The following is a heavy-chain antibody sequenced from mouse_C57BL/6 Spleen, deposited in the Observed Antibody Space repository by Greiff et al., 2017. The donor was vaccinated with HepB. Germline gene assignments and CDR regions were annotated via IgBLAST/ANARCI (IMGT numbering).Heavy chain of an antibody. CDR3: TREGFFYGSSRWYFDV. Sequence: EVHLVESGGGLVKPGGSLKLSCAASGFTFSSYAMSWVRQTPEKRLEWVAYISSGGDYIYYADTVKGRFTISRDNARNTLYLQMSSLKSEDTAMYYCTREGFFYGSSRWYFDVWGTGTTVTVSS. CDR1: GFTFSSYA. D-gene: IGHD1-1*01. CDR2: ISSGGDYI. V-gene: IGHV5-9-1*02. J-gene: IGHJ1*03.